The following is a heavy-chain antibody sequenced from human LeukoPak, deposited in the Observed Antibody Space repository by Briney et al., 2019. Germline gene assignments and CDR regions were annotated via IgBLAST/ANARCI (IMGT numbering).Heavy chain of an antibody. Sequence: SSETLSLTCTVSGGSISSSSYYWGWIRQPPGKGLVWIGSIYYSGSTYYNPSLKSRVTISVDPYKNQFSLKQSSMTAADTALHYCARQVGGRVTTAEVDYWRQGTIVGVSS. D-gene: IGHD1-26*01. J-gene: IGHJ4*02. V-gene: IGHV4-39*01. CDR2: IYYSGST. CDR1: GGSISSSSYY. CDR3: ARQVGGRVTTAEVDY.